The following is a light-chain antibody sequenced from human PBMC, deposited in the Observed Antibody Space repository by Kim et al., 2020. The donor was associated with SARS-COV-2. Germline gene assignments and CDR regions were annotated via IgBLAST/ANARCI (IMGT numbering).Light chain of an antibody. V-gene: IGLV7-43*01. Sequence: QAVVTQEPSLTVSPGGTATLTCASSAGAVTSHHYPNWFQQKPGQAPRALIFSTSKKHSWTPARFSGSLLGGKAALTLSGVQPEDEAEYYCLLYYDGAQQDWVFGGGTQLTVL. CDR3: LLYYDGAQQDWV. CDR1: AGAVTSHHY. J-gene: IGLJ3*02. CDR2: STS.